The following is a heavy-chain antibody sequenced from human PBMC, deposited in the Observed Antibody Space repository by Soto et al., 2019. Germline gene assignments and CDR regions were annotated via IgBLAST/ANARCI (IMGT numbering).Heavy chain of an antibody. J-gene: IGHJ3*02. V-gene: IGHV3-23*01. CDR3: AKESTAHDAFYI. CDR1: GFTFSSYA. CDR2: ISGSGGST. Sequence: EVQLLESGGGLVQPGGSLRLSCAASGFTFSSYAMSWVRQAPGKGLEWVSAISGSGGSTYYADSVKGRFTISRDNSKNTLYLQMNRLRAGDAAVYYCAKESTAHDAFYIWGQGTMVTVSS. D-gene: IGHD4-17*01.